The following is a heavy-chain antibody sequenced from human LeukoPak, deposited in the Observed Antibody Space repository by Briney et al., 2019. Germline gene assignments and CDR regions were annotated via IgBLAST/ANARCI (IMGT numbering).Heavy chain of an antibody. Sequence: SETLSLTCAVYGGSFSGYYWSWIRQPPGKGLEWIGEINHSGSTNYNLSLKSRVTISIDTSKNQFSLKLSSVTAADTAVYYCARNIAVAGRGDYMDVWGKGTTVTISS. V-gene: IGHV4-34*01. CDR3: ARNIAVAGRGDYMDV. D-gene: IGHD6-19*01. CDR1: GGSFSGYY. CDR2: INHSGST. J-gene: IGHJ6*03.